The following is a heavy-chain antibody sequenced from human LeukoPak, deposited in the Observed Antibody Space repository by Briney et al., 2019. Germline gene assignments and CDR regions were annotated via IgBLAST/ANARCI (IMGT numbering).Heavy chain of an antibody. CDR2: INWNGGST. D-gene: IGHD2-15*01. Sequence: GGSLRLSCAAPGFTFDDYGMSWVRQAPGKGLEWVSGINWNGGSTGYADSVKGRFTISRDNAKNSLYLQMNSLRAEDTALYHCARGREIDILGAFDIWGQGTMVTVSS. CDR3: ARGREIDILGAFDI. CDR1: GFTFDDYG. J-gene: IGHJ3*02. V-gene: IGHV3-20*01.